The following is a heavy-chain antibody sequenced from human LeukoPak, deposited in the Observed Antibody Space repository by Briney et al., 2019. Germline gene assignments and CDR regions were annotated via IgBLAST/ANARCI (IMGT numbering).Heavy chain of an antibody. J-gene: IGHJ3*02. D-gene: IGHD1-26*01. V-gene: IGHV4-39*01. CDR2: IYYSGST. CDR1: GGSISSSSYY. CDR3: ARGTIVGATSDAFDI. Sequence: PSETLSLTCTVSGGSISSSSYYWGWIRQPPGKGLEWIGSIYYSGSTYYNPSLKSRVTISVDTSKNQFSLKLSSVTAADTAVYYCARGTIVGATSDAFDIWGQGTMVTVSS.